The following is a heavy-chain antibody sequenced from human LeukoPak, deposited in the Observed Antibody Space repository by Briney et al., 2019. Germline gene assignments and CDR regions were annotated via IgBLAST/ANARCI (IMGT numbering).Heavy chain of an antibody. CDR2: ISSSSSYI. CDR3: ARDLGYCSSTSCYYYYGMDV. D-gene: IGHD2-2*01. J-gene: IGHJ6*02. V-gene: IGHV3-21*01. Sequence: PGGSLRLPCAASGFTFSSYSMNWVRQAPGKGLEWVSSISSSSSYIYYADSVKGRFTISRDNAKNSLYLQMNSLRAEDTAVYYCARDLGYCSSTSCYYYYGMDVWGQGTTVTVSS. CDR1: GFTFSSYS.